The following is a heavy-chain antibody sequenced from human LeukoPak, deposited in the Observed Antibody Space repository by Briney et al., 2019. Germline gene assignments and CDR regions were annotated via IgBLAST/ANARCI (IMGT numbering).Heavy chain of an antibody. CDR3: VRDGDGYNFDY. D-gene: IGHD5-24*01. CDR2: IIRDGSST. V-gene: IGHV3-74*01. J-gene: IGHJ4*02. Sequence: GGSLRLSCAASGFTFSSYWMHWVRQAPGKVLEWVSRIIRDGSSTSYADSVRGRLTISRDNAKNTLSLQMNSLRDEDTAVYYCVRDGDGYNFDYWGQGTLVAVSS. CDR1: GFTFSSYW.